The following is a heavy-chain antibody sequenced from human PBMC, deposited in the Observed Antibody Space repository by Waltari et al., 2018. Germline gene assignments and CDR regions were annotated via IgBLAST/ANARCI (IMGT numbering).Heavy chain of an antibody. CDR3: ATWRENAFDV. CDR2: INPNSGGT. J-gene: IGHJ3*01. CDR1: GYTCTGYF. D-gene: IGHD1-1*01. Sequence: QVQLVQSGAEMKKRGASVKVSGEATGYTCTGYFIHWVRQAPGQGLEWMERINPNSGGTNYAQKFQGRVTLTRDKSINTAYMDLSRLTSDDTGMYYCATWRENAFDVWGQATMVTVST. V-gene: IGHV1-2*05.